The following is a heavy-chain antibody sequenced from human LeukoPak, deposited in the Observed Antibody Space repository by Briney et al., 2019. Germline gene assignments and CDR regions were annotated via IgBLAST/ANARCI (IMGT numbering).Heavy chain of an antibody. CDR2: ISSSSSTI. Sequence: GGSLRLSCAASGFTFSSYRMNWVRQAPGKGLEWVSYISSSSSTIYYADSVKGRFTISRDNAKNSLYLQMNSLRAEDTAVYYCARAKFDSSRYYYRGFDIWGQGTMVTVSS. V-gene: IGHV3-48*01. CDR3: ARAKFDSSRYYYRGFDI. J-gene: IGHJ3*02. CDR1: GFTFSSYR. D-gene: IGHD3-22*01.